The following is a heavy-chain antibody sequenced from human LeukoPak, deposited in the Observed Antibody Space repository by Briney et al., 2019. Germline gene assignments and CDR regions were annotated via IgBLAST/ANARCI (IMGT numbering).Heavy chain of an antibody. CDR1: GGSISSGTSY. V-gene: IGHV4-39*07. J-gene: IGHJ4*02. D-gene: IGHD6-19*01. Sequence: PSETLSLTCTVSGGSISSGTSYWSWIRQPAGKGLEWIGSIYYSGSTYYNPSLKSRVTISVDTSKNQFSLKLSSVTAADTAVYYCARETECYSSGCLFDYWGQGTLVTVSS. CDR2: IYYSGST. CDR3: ARETECYSSGCLFDY.